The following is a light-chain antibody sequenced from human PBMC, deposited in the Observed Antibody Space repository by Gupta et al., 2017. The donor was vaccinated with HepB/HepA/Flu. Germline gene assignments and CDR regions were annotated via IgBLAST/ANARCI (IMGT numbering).Light chain of an antibody. Sequence: DIVMTQSTDSLAASLGERATMNCKSSQSILNSSKNKNYLAWYQQKAGQPPKLLIYWGSTRESGVPDRFSGSGSGTDFTLTIRSLQAEDVAVYYCQQYSSTPYTVGQGTKVEIK. J-gene: IGKJ2*01. CDR2: WGS. CDR1: QSILNSSKNKNY. CDR3: QQYSSTPYT. V-gene: IGKV4-1*01.